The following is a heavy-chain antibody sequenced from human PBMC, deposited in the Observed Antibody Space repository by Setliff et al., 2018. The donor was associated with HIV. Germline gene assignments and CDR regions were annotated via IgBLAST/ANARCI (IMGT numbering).Heavy chain of an antibody. CDR1: GFTFSSFA. Sequence: GGSLRLSCEASGFTFSSFAMNWVRQAPGKGLEWVSSISGSGGNTYYADSVKGRFTISRDNSKNALYLQMNSLRAEDTAVYYCARDRYSGSSTDYWGQGTLVTVSS. J-gene: IGHJ4*02. D-gene: IGHD1-26*01. V-gene: IGHV3-23*01. CDR3: ARDRYSGSSTDY. CDR2: ISGSGGNT.